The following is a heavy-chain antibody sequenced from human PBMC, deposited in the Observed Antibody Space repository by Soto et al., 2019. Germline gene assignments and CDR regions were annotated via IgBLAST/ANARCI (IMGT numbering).Heavy chain of an antibody. CDR3: XRGIXQKXGMDV. J-gene: IGHJ6*02. CDR1: GFTFISHW. Sequence: EVQLVXSGGGLVQPXXSLXLSCAASGFTFISHWIHWVRQTPGKGLVWVSRIDVGGNNRNYADSVKGRXXXXXXXXXXXXXXXXXXXXXXXTXVXYCXRGIXQKXGMDVWGQGXTV. V-gene: IGHV3-74*01. D-gene: IGHD2-15*01. CDR2: IDVGGNNR.